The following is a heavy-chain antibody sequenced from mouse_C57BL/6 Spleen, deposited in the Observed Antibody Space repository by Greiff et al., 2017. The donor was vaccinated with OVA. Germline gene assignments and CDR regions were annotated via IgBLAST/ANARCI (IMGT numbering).Heavy chain of an antibody. CDR2: ISYDGSN. CDR3: ARDGDYDVYYAMDY. CDR1: GYSITSGYY. Sequence: EVKLMESGPGLVKPSQSLSLTCSVTGYSITSGYYWNWIRQFPGNKLEWMGYISYDGSNNYNPSLKNRISITRDTSKNQFFLKLNSVTTEDTATYYCARDGDYDVYYAMDYWGQGTSVTVSS. V-gene: IGHV3-6*01. D-gene: IGHD2-4*01. J-gene: IGHJ4*01.